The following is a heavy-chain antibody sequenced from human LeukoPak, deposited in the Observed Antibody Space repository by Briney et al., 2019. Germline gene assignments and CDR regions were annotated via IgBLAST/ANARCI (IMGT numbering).Heavy chain of an antibody. D-gene: IGHD5-24*01. CDR3: ARDGMATTSPFDY. Sequence: ASVKVSCKASGYTFTGYYMHWVRQAPGQGLEWMGWINPNSGGTNYAQKFQGRVTMTRDTSISTAYMELSRLRSDDTAVYYCARDGMATTSPFDYWGQGTLVTVSS. CDR2: INPNSGGT. J-gene: IGHJ4*02. V-gene: IGHV1-2*02. CDR1: GYTFTGYY.